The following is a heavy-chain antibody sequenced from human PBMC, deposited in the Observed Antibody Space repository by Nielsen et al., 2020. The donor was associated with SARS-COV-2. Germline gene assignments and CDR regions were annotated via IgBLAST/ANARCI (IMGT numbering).Heavy chain of an antibody. Sequence: GESLNLSCAASGFTFNIYAMVRVRRAPGRGLQWVTGVSASGCSTYYTDSVKGRFSISRDNSKNTLFLQMHSLRFEDTAVYYCAKDGVVRGDALELCGQGTMVTVSS. J-gene: IGHJ3*01. CDR1: GFTFNIYA. D-gene: IGHD3-10*01. CDR3: AKDGVVRGDALEL. CDR2: VSASGCST. V-gene: IGHV3-23*01.